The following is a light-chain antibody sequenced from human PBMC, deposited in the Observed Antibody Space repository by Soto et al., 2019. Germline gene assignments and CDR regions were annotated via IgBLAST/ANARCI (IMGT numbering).Light chain of an antibody. Sequence: QSALTQPASVSGSPGQSITISCTGTSSDVGGYNYVSWYQQHPGKAPKLMIYDVSNRASGVSNRFSGSKSGSKASLTISGRQAEEEADYCCSAYTRSGTPVVFGGGTKRTVL. CDR2: DVS. J-gene: IGLJ2*01. CDR1: SSDVGGYNY. CDR3: SAYTRSGTPVV. V-gene: IGLV2-14*01.